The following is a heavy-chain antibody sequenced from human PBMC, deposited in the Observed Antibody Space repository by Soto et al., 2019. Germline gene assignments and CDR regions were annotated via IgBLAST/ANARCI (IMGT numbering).Heavy chain of an antibody. V-gene: IGHV1-3*05. Sequence: QVQLVQSGAEEKKPGASVKDSCKASGYTFTGYAMHWVRQAPGQRLEWMGWIHAGNGNTKYSQKFQGRVTLTRDTSASIAYMELSRLRSEDTAVYYCARAVAVPADFDYWGPGTLVTVS. CDR3: ARAVAVPADFDY. J-gene: IGHJ4*02. CDR1: GYTFTGYA. CDR2: IHAGNGNT. D-gene: IGHD6-19*01.